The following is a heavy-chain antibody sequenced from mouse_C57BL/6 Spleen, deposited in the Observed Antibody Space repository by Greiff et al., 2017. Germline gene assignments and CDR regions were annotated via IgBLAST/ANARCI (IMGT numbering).Heavy chain of an antibody. CDR2: ISSGSSTI. Sequence: EVQVVESGGGLVKPGGSLKLSCAASGFTFSDYGMHWVRQAPEKGLEWVAYISSGSSTIYYADTVKGRFTISRDNAKNTLFLQMTSLRSEDTAMYYCARLGTTVVARYWYFDVWGTGTTVTVSS. V-gene: IGHV5-17*01. D-gene: IGHD1-1*01. CDR1: GFTFSDYG. CDR3: ARLGTTVVARYWYFDV. J-gene: IGHJ1*03.